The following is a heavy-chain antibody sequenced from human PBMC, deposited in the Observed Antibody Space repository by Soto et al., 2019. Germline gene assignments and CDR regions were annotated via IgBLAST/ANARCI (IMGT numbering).Heavy chain of an antibody. D-gene: IGHD2-8*01. Sequence: QVQLQESGPGLVKPSQNLSLTCTVSGDSISNGGYYWSWIRLHPGKGLEWIGYIYYGGRSYYNPSLTSRITMSVDTSKNQISLNLSSVTAADTAIYYCAKMLNYWGQGALVTVSS. CDR2: IYYGGRS. CDR1: GDSISNGGYY. CDR3: AKMLNY. V-gene: IGHV4-31*03. J-gene: IGHJ4*02.